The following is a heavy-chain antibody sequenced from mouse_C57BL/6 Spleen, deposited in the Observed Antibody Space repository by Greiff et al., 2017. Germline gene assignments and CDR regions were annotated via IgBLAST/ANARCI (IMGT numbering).Heavy chain of an antibody. CDR2: IDPETGGT. J-gene: IGHJ3*01. CDR3: TGDSSGYLAWFAY. Sequence: VQRVESGAELVRPGASVTLSCKASGYTFTDYEMPWVKQTPVHGLEWIGAIDPETGGTAYNQKFKGKAILTADKSSSTAYMELRSLTSEDSAVYYCTGDSSGYLAWFAYWGQGTLVTVSA. CDR1: GYTFTDYE. D-gene: IGHD3-2*02. V-gene: IGHV1-15*01.